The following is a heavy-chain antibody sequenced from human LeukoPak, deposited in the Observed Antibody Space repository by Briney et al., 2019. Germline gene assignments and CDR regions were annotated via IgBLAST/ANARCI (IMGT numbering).Heavy chain of an antibody. Sequence: PSQTLSLTCTVSGGSISSGDYYWSWIRQPPGKGLEWIGYIYYSGSTYYNPSLKSRVTISVDTSKNQFSLKLSSVTAADTAVYYCAGVVTNPLYYFDYWGQGTLVTVSS. V-gene: IGHV4-30-4*01. CDR1: GGSISSGDYY. J-gene: IGHJ4*02. CDR3: AGVVTNPLYYFDY. D-gene: IGHD4-23*01. CDR2: IYYSGST.